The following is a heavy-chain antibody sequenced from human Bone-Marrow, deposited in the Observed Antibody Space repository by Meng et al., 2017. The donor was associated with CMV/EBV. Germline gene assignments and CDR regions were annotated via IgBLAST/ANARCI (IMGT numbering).Heavy chain of an antibody. CDR3: ARALNKAAAGKY. V-gene: IGHV1-46*01. J-gene: IGHJ4*02. CDR1: GYTFTSYY. Sequence: ASVNVSCKASGYTFTSYYIQWVRQAPGQGLEWMGIINPSGGSTNYHQKFQGRVTMTRDTSISTAYMELSRLRSDDTAVYYCARALNKAAAGKYWGQGTLVTVSS. D-gene: IGHD6-13*01. CDR2: INPSGGST.